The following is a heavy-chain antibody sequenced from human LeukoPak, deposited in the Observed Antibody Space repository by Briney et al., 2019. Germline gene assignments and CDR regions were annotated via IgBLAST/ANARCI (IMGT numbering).Heavy chain of an antibody. CDR1: GYTFTTYG. D-gene: IGHD6-13*01. V-gene: IGHV1-18*01. CDR3: ARDMSGAAAGPVYFDY. CDR2: ISAYNGNT. Sequence: ASVKVSCKASGYTFTTYGFSWVRQAPRLGLEWMGWISAYNGNTNYAQRLQGRVTMTTDTSTSTVYMELRSLRSDDTAVYYCARDMSGAAAGPVYFDYWGQGTLVTVSS. J-gene: IGHJ4*02.